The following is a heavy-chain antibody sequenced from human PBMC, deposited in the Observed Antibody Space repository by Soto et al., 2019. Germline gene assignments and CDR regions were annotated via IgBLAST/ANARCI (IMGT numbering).Heavy chain of an antibody. V-gene: IGHV3-48*02. D-gene: IGHD3-22*01. CDR2: ISSSSSTI. CDR1: GFTFSSYS. CDR3: ARTTYYYDSSGYYLFDY. Sequence: GGSLRLSCAASGFTFSSYSMNWVRQAPGKGLEWVSYISSSSSTIYYADSVKGRFTISRDNAMNSLYLQMNSLRDEDTAVYYCARTTYYYDSSGYYLFDYWGQGTLVTVSS. J-gene: IGHJ4*02.